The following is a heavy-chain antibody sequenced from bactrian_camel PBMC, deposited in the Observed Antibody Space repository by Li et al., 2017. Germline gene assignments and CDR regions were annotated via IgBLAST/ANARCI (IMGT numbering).Heavy chain of an antibody. D-gene: IGHD2*01. CDR3: AKGVEVAAPINY. CDR1: GFAFSMYY. J-gene: IGHJ4*01. Sequence: QVQLVESGGGLVQTGGSLRLSCAASGFAFSMYYMSWVRKAPGKELEWVSSLYTGGGKAVYADSVKDRFTISRDNAKNTVYLRLNSLKTEDMAMYYCAKGVEVAAPINYWGQGTQVTVS. V-gene: IGHV3S1*01. CDR2: LYTGGGKA.